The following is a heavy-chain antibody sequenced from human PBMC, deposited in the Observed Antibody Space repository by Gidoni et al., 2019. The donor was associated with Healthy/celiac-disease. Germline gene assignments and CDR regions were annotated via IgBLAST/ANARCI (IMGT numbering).Heavy chain of an antibody. CDR2: ISGSGGST. D-gene: IGHD6-13*01. CDR1: GFTFSSYA. J-gene: IGHJ4*02. Sequence: VQLLESGGGLVQPGGSLRLSCAASGFTFSSYAMSWVRQAPGKGLEWVSAISGSGGSTYYADSVKGRFTISRDNSKNTLYLQMNSLRAEDTAVYYCAKVGGGIAAAGTGWGDYWGQGTLVTVSS. CDR3: AKVGGGIAAAGTGWGDY. V-gene: IGHV3-23*01.